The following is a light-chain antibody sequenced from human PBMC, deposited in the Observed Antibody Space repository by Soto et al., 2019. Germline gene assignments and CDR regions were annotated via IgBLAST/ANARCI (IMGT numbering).Light chain of an antibody. CDR3: QHYYSDPPWT. CDR1: QSVLYSFNNKNY. V-gene: IGKV4-1*01. Sequence: DIVMTHSPDSLAVSLGERATINCRSSQSVLYSFNNKNYLGWYQQKPGQAPKLLIYWASTRESGVPDRFSGSGSGTDFTLTISSLQAEDVAVYYCQHYYSDPPWTFGQGTRVEIK. J-gene: IGKJ1*01. CDR2: WAS.